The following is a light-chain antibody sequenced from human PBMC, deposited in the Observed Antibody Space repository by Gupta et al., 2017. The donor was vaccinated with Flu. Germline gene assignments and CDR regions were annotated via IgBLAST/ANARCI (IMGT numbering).Light chain of an antibody. V-gene: IGLV1-44*01. CDR2: IND. Sequence: TTTATARNANVGGITQHCYQQLPDTDPNLLIFINDQRPSAVPDRFSCSNSDSATSLALTMLQSEDEADYYCSAWADTPNGFWVFGGGTKLTVL. CDR3: SAWADTPNGFWV. CDR1: NANVGGIT. J-gene: IGLJ3*02.